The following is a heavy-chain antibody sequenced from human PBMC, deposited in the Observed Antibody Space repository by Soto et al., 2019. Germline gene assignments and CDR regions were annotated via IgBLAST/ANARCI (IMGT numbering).Heavy chain of an antibody. J-gene: IGHJ4*02. V-gene: IGHV4-39*01. CDR1: GDSINSDKYY. D-gene: IGHD3-9*01. CDR2: IYYRGNT. CDR3: ARTDILTGSTFDY. Sequence: SETLSLTCSVSGDSINSDKYYWGWIRQPPGKGLEWIGSIYYRGNTYYNPSLQTRVTISLDTSKNQFSLRLSSVTAADTAVYYCARTDILTGSTFDYWGQGTLVTVSS.